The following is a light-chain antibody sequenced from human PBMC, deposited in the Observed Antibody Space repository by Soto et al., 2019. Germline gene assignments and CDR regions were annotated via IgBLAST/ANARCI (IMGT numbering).Light chain of an antibody. V-gene: IGKV3-11*01. CDR2: DAS. J-gene: IGKJ5*01. Sequence: CTQSPDTLALPPRGRATLSCGASQSVSSYLAWYQQKPGQAPRLLIYDASNRATGIPARFSGSGSGTDFTLTISSLEPEDFAVYYCQQRSNWPITFGQGTRLEIK. CDR1: QSVSSY. CDR3: QQRSNWPIT.